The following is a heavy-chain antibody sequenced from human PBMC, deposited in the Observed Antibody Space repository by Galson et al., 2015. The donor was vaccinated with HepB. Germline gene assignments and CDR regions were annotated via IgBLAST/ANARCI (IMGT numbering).Heavy chain of an antibody. D-gene: IGHD5-18*01. CDR1: GFTFSNAW. CDR3: CYGARYSDTDY. CDR2: IKTKTDGGTT. V-gene: IGHV3-15*01. J-gene: IGHJ4*02. Sequence: SLRLSCAASGFTFSNAWMSWVRQAPGKGLEWVGRIKTKTDGGTTDYAAPVKGRFTISRDDSKNTLFLQMNSLETEDTAVYYCCYGARYSDTDYWGQGTLVTVSS.